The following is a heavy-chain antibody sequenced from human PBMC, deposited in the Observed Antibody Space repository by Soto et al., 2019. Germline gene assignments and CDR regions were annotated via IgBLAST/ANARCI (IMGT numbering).Heavy chain of an antibody. CDR1: GFTVSSNY. CDR2: IYSGGST. CDR3: ARDRSGSYSRSDAFDV. V-gene: IGHV3-66*01. J-gene: IGHJ3*01. Sequence: GGSLRLSCAASGFTVSSNYMSWVRQAPGKGLEWVSVIYSGGSTYYADSVKGRFTISRDNSKNTLYLQMNSLRAEDTAVYYCARDRSGSYSRSDAFDVWGHGTTVT. D-gene: IGHD1-26*01.